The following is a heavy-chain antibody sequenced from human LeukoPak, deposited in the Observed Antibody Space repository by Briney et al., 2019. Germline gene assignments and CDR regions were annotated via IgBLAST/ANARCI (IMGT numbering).Heavy chain of an antibody. D-gene: IGHD6-19*01. V-gene: IGHV1-46*01. CDR1: GYTFTSYY. CDR2: INPSGGST. J-gene: IGHJ4*02. Sequence: ASVKVSCKASGYTFTSYYMHWVRQAPGQGLEWMGIINPSGGSTSYAQKFQGRVTMTRDMSTSTVYMELSSLRSEDTAVFYCARSGIAVAGTFDYWGQGTLVTVSS. CDR3: ARSGIAVAGTFDY.